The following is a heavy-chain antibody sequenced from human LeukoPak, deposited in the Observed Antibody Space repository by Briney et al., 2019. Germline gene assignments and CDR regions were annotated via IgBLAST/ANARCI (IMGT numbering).Heavy chain of an antibody. V-gene: IGHV1-18*01. J-gene: IGHJ6*03. Sequence: ASVKVSCKASGYTFTSYGISWVRQAPGRGLEWMGWISAYNGNTNYAQKLQGRVTMTTDTSTSTAYMELRSLRSDDTAVYYCGRDLISRYDFWSGYYTAGGYYYYYMNVWGKGTTVTVSS. D-gene: IGHD3-3*01. CDR1: GYTFTSYG. CDR3: GRDLISRYDFWSGYYTAGGYYYYYMNV. CDR2: ISAYNGNT.